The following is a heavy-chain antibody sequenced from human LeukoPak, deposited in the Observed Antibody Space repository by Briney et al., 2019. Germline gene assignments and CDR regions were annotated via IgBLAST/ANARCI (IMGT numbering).Heavy chain of an antibody. Sequence: ASVKVSCKASGYTFTSYYMHWVRQAPGQGLEWMGIINPSGGSTSYAQKFQGRVTMTRDTSTSTVYMELSGLRSEDTAVYYCARDLQQNDAFDIWGQGTMVTVSS. CDR3: ARDLQQNDAFDI. CDR2: INPSGGST. CDR1: GYTFTSYY. V-gene: IGHV1-46*01. J-gene: IGHJ3*02.